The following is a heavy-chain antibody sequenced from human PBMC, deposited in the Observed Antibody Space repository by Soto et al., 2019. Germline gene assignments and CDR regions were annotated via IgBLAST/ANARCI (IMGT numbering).Heavy chain of an antibody. Sequence: SETLSLTCAVYGGSFSGYYWSWICQPPGKGLEWIGEINHSGSTNYNPSLKSRVTISVDTSKNQFSLKLSSVTAADTAVYYCARSGGYSGYDGLFAYWGQETLVTVSS. V-gene: IGHV4-34*01. J-gene: IGHJ4*02. CDR2: INHSGST. D-gene: IGHD5-12*01. CDR3: ARSGGYSGYDGLFAY. CDR1: GGSFSGYY.